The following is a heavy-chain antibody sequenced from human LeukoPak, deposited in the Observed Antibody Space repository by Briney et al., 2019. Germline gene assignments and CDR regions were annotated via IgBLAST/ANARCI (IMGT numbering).Heavy chain of an antibody. CDR3: ARTYYDSSGYETLFDY. CDR2: IKQDGSEK. Sequence: GGSLRLSCAASGFTFSSYWMSWVRQAPGKGLEWVANIKQDGSEKYYVDSVKGRFTISRDNAKNSLYLQMNSLRAEDTAVYYCARTYYDSSGYETLFDYWGQGTLVTVPS. CDR1: GFTFSSYW. D-gene: IGHD3-22*01. V-gene: IGHV3-7*01. J-gene: IGHJ4*02.